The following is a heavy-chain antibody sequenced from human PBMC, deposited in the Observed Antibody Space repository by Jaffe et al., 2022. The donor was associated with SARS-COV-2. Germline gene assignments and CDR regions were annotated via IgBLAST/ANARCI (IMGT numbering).Heavy chain of an antibody. V-gene: IGHV3-15*01. J-gene: IGHJ4*02. D-gene: IGHD2-21*01. Sequence: EVQLVESGGGLVKPGGSLRLSCAASGFTFSNALMSWVRQAPGKGLEWVGRIKSKTDTGTTDYAAPVKGRFTISRDDSKNTLYLQMNSLKIEDTAVYYCTARSSGILVTYFDYWGLGTPVTVSS. CDR2: IKSKTDTGTT. CDR3: TARSSGILVTYFDY. CDR1: GFTFSNAL.